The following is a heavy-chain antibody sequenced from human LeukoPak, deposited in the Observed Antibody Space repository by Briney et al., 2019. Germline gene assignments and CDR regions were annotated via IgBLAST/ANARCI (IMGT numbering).Heavy chain of an antibody. CDR1: GYTFTSYA. V-gene: IGHV7-4-1*02. J-gene: IGHJ5*02. Sequence: ASVKVSCKASGYTFTSYAMNWVRQAPGQGLEWMGWINTNTGNPTYARGFTGRFVFSLDTSVSTAYLQISSLKAEDTAVYYCARDRGSSGWDNWNWFDPWGQGTLVTVSS. CDR2: INTNTGNP. CDR3: ARDRGSSGWDNWNWFDP. D-gene: IGHD6-19*01.